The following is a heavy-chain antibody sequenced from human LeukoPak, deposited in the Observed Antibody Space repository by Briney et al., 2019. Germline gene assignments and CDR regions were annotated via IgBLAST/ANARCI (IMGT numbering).Heavy chain of an antibody. V-gene: IGHV3-21*01. CDR3: ARGSSNSNLVGDY. CDR1: GSTFSSYS. J-gene: IGHJ4*02. CDR2: ISSSSGYI. D-gene: IGHD2-2*01. Sequence: GGSLRLSCADSGSTFSSYSMNWVRQAPGKGLEWVSSISSSSGYIYYADSVKGRFTISRDNAKNSLYLQMNSLRAEDTAVYYCARGSSNSNLVGDYWGQGTLVTVSA.